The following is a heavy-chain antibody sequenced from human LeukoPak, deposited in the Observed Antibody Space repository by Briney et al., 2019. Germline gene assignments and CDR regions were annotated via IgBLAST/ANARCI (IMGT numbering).Heavy chain of an antibody. J-gene: IGHJ4*02. Sequence: SETLSLTCTVSGGSISSSSYYWGWIRQPPGKGLEWIGSIYYSGSTYYNPSLKRRVTISVDTSKSQFSLKLSSVTAADTAVYYCAGSITMVRDHYFDYWGQGTLVTVSS. V-gene: IGHV4-39*01. D-gene: IGHD3-10*01. CDR3: AGSITMVRDHYFDY. CDR1: GGSISSSSYY. CDR2: IYYSGST.